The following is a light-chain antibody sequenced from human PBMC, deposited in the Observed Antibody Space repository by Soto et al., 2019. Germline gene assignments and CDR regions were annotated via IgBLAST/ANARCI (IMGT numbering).Light chain of an antibody. V-gene: IGKV3-15*01. CDR3: QQSYSTPFT. Sequence: EIVMTQSPATLSVSPGERATLSCRASQSVKSNLAWYQQKPGQAPRLLIYDASTRAAGIPARFSGSGSGTEFTLTISSLQSEDFAVYYCQQSYSTPFTFGPGTKVDIK. CDR2: DAS. CDR1: QSVKSN. J-gene: IGKJ3*01.